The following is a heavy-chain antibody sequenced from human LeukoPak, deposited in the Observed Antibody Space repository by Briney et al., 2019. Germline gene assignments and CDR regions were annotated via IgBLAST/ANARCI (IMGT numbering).Heavy chain of an antibody. CDR2: ISYDGSNK. CDR1: GFTFSSYA. V-gene: IGHV3-30-3*01. Sequence: GGSLRLSCAASGFTFSSYAMHWVRQAPGKGLEWVAVISYDGSNKYYADSVKGRFTISRDNSKNTLYLQMNSLRAEDTAVYYCARDSVHYGSGTPLDYWGQGTLVTVSS. J-gene: IGHJ4*02. D-gene: IGHD3-10*01. CDR3: ARDSVHYGSGTPLDY.